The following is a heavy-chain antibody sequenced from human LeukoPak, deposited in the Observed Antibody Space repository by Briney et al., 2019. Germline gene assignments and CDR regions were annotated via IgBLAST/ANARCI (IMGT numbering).Heavy chain of an antibody. CDR2: ISGSGGST. V-gene: IGHV3-23*01. D-gene: IGHD3-22*01. Sequence: GGSLRLSCAASGFTFSSYAMSWVRQAPGKGLEWVSAISGSGGSTYYADSVKGRFTISRDNAKNSLYLQMNSLRAEDTALYYCAKTSGSGSFDYWGQGTLVTVSS. CDR3: AKTSGSGSFDY. CDR1: GFTFSSYA. J-gene: IGHJ4*02.